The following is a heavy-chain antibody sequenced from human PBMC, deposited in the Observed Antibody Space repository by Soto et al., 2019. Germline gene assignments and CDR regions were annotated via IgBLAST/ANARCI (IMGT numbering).Heavy chain of an antibody. Sequence: SVKVSCKASGGTFSSYAISWVRQAPGQGLEWMGGIIPIFGTANYAQKFQGRVTITADESTSTAYMELSSLRSEDTAVYYCARSDYDSSGYYNWFDPWGQGTLVTVSS. J-gene: IGHJ5*02. CDR3: ARSDYDSSGYYNWFDP. CDR2: IIPIFGTA. D-gene: IGHD3-22*01. CDR1: GGTFSSYA. V-gene: IGHV1-69*13.